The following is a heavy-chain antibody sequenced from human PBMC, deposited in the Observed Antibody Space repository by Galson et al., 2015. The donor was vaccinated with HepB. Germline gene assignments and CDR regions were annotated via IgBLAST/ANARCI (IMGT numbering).Heavy chain of an antibody. CDR3: ARDRSSRGGSYYRELCY. J-gene: IGHJ4*02. V-gene: IGHV3-30-3*01. CDR2: ISYDGSNK. CDR1: AFTFSSYA. D-gene: IGHD1-26*01. Sequence: SLRLSCAASAFTFSSYAMHWVRQAPGKGLEWVAVISYDGSNKYYADSVKGRFTISRDNSKNTLYLQMNSLRAEDTAVYYCARDRSSRGGSYYRELCYWGQGTLVTVSS.